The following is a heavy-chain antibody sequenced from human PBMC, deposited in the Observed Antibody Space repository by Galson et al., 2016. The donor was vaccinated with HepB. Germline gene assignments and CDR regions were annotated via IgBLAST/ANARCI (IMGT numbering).Heavy chain of an antibody. J-gene: IGHJ4*02. CDR1: GFTFTTYW. CDR2: IREDGGET. CDR3: TRDGSGWSAY. Sequence: SLRLSCAASGFTFTTYWMGWVRQTPGKGLEWVANIREDGGETYYVDSVKGRVTISRDNAKNSLYLQMNSLRAEDSAVYYCTRDGSGWSAYWGQGTLVTVSS. D-gene: IGHD6-19*01. V-gene: IGHV3-7*04.